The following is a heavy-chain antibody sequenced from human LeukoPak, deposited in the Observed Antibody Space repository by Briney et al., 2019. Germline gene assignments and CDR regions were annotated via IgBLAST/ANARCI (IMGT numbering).Heavy chain of an antibody. CDR1: GYTFTGSY. V-gene: IGHV1-2*02. J-gene: IGHJ4*02. Sequence: ASVKVSCKASGYTFTGSYMHWVRQAPGQGLEWMEWINLNSGGTNYAQKFQGRVSMTRDTSISTAYMELSRLRSDDTAVYYCARWGYCSGGSCYGLSKYFDYWGQGTLVTVSS. CDR3: ARWGYCSGGSCYGLSKYFDY. CDR2: INLNSGGT. D-gene: IGHD2-15*01.